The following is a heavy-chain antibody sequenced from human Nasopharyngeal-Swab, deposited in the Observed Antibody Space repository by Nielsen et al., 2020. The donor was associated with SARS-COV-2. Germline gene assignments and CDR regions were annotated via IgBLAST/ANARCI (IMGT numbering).Heavy chain of an antibody. D-gene: IGHD6-13*01. V-gene: IGHV3-23*01. CDR1: GFTFSSYA. CDR3: AKDVGSGQQLALYYFDY. Sequence: GESLKISCAASGFTFSSYAMSWIRQAPGKGLAWVSAISGSGGSTYYADSVKGRFTISRDNSKNTLYLQMNSLRAEDTAVYYCAKDVGSGQQLALYYFDYWGQGTLVTVSS. J-gene: IGHJ4*02. CDR2: ISGSGGST.